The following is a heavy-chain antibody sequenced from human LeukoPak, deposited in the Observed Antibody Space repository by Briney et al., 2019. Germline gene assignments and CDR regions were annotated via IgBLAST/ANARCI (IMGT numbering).Heavy chain of an antibody. CDR3: ASRLPGAARPFDP. D-gene: IGHD6-6*01. CDR1: GGSISSSSYY. Sequence: AETLSLTCTVSGGSISSSSYYWGWIRQPPGKWLEWIGSIYYSGSTYYNPSLKSRVTISVDTSKNQFSLKLSSVTAADTAVYYCASRLPGAARPFDPWGQGTLVTVSS. J-gene: IGHJ5*02. CDR2: IYYSGST. V-gene: IGHV4-39*01.